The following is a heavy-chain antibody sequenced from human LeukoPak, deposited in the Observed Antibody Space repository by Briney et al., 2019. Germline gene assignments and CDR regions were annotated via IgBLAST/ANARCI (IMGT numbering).Heavy chain of an antibody. CDR1: GYTFSDYS. V-gene: IGHV1-18*01. CDR3: ARETTVTRSPWSWGPKKIGQEVNWFDP. CDR2: ISPYNADT. J-gene: IGHJ5*02. D-gene: IGHD4-17*01. Sequence: GASVKVSCKASGYTFSDYSITWVRQAPGQGLEWMGWISPYNADTNYAQNFQGRVTMTTDRSTRTAYMELRNLRSDDTAVYYCARETTVTRSPWSWGPKKIGQEVNWFDPWGQGTLITVS.